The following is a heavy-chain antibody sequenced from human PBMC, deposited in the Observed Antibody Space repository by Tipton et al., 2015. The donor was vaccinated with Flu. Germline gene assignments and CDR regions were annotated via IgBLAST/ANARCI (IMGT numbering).Heavy chain of an antibody. CDR1: GDSIRSDYF. CDR3: ARRDFSTYVSEPKNWFDH. Sequence: GLVKPSETLSLTCLVSGDSIRSDYFWGWIRQPPGKGLEWIGQVSRGGSAYYNSSLQGRVTISVDSPRNRFSLKVRSLTAADTAIYYCARRDFSTYVSEPKNWFDHWGQGALVTVSS. CDR2: VSRGGSA. D-gene: IGHD4-11*01. J-gene: IGHJ5*02. V-gene: IGHV4-38-2*01.